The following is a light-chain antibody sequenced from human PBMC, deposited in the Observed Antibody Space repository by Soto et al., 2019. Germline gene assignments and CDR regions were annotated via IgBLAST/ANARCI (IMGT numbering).Light chain of an antibody. V-gene: IGKV3-20*01. Sequence: IVLRQSPGILSFSPGERATLARRASQSISSDHLAWYQQRPGQSPRLLIYGASSRTTGVPDRFSGSGSGTDFTLTISSLQPDDFATYYCQQYKSYSSWTFGQGTKVDIK. J-gene: IGKJ1*01. CDR2: GAS. CDR1: QSISSDH. CDR3: QQYKSYSSWT.